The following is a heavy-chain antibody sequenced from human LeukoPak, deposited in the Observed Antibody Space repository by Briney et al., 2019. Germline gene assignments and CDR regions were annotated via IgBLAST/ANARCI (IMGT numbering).Heavy chain of an antibody. Sequence: GGSLGLSCTASGFTFNSYWMHWVRQAPGKGLEWVSSISGSDDSTYYADSVKGRFTISRDNSKNTLYLQMNSLRAEDTAVYYCAKGYFDWLYYFDYWGQGTLVTVSS. V-gene: IGHV3-23*01. CDR1: GFTFNSYW. CDR2: ISGSDDST. J-gene: IGHJ4*02. CDR3: AKGYFDWLYYFDY. D-gene: IGHD3-9*01.